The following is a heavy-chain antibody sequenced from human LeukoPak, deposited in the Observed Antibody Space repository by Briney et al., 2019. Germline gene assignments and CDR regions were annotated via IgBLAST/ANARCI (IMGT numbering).Heavy chain of an antibody. CDR1: GGSFSGYY. CDR3: ASPSGSLFDP. J-gene: IGHJ5*02. Sequence: SETLSLTRAVYGGSFSGYYWSWIRQPPGKGLEWIGEINHSGSTNYNPSLKSRVTISVDTSKNQFSLKLSSVTAADTAVYYCASPSGSLFDPWGQGTLVTVSS. V-gene: IGHV4-34*01. CDR2: INHSGST. D-gene: IGHD6-19*01.